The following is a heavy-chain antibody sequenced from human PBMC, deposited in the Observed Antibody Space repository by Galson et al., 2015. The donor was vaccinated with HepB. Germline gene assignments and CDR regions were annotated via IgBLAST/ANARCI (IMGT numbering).Heavy chain of an antibody. CDR2: IKSKTDGGTT. J-gene: IGHJ3*02. CDR3: TTDPFFSIDSSGYYSPDAFDI. CDR1: GFTFSNAW. D-gene: IGHD3-22*01. Sequence: SLRLSCAASGFTFSNAWMSWVRQAPGKGLEWVGRIKSKTDGGTTDYAAPVKGRFTISRDDSKNTLYLQMNSLKTEDTAVYYCTTDPFFSIDSSGYYSPDAFDIWGQGTMVTVSS. V-gene: IGHV3-15*01.